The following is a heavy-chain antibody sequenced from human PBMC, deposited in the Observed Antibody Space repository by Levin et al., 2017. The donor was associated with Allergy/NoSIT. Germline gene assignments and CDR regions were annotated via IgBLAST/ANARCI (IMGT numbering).Heavy chain of an antibody. V-gene: IGHV3-11*01. D-gene: IGHD2-2*02. Sequence: PGGSLRLSCAASGFTFSDYYMSWIRQAPGKGLEWVSYISSSGSTIYYADSVKGRFTISRDNAKNSLYLQMNSLRAEDTAVYYCARDIRKMTYYFDYWGQGTLVTVSS. CDR1: GFTFSDYY. CDR2: ISSSGSTI. J-gene: IGHJ4*02. CDR3: ARDIRKMTYYFDY.